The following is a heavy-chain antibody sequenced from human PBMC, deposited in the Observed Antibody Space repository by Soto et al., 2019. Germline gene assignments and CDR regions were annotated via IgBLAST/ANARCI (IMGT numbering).Heavy chain of an antibody. CDR3: ARHSLALRKNNWFDP. CDR1: GDSIISSDFY. J-gene: IGHJ5*02. Sequence: SETLSLTCTVSGDSIISSDFYWGWVRQPPGKGLEWIGSIFYLGSPYYNPSLKSRVTMSVDTSKNQFSLRLRSVTAADTALYFCARHSLALRKNNWFDPWGQGIMVTVSS. V-gene: IGHV4-39*01. CDR2: IFYLGSP. D-gene: IGHD3-3*02.